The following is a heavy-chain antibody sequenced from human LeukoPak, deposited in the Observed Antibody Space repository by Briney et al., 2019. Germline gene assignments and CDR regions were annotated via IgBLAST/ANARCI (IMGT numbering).Heavy chain of an antibody. CDR3: ARGDGVYVY. J-gene: IGHJ4*02. CDR2: IYFSGTT. V-gene: IGHV3-53*01. D-gene: IGHD5/OR15-5a*01. Sequence: RPGGPLRLSCAASGFTVSSNYMTWVRQAPGQGREWASVIYFSGTTYYADSVKGRFTISGDNSKNPVYLQMNSLTVEDTAVYYCARGDGVYVYWGQGTLVTVSS. CDR1: GFTVSSNY.